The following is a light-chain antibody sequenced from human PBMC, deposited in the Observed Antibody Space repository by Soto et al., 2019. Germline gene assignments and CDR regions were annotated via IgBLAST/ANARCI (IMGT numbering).Light chain of an antibody. J-gene: IGKJ1*01. CDR1: QSVSSSY. Sequence: EILLTQSPGALSLSPGERATLSCRASQSVSSSYLAWYQQKHGQAPRLLIYGASSRATGIPDRFSGSGSGTDFNLTISRLETEDFAVYDGQQYGSSPWTFGQGTKVDIK. V-gene: IGKV3-20*01. CDR3: QQYGSSPWT. CDR2: GAS.